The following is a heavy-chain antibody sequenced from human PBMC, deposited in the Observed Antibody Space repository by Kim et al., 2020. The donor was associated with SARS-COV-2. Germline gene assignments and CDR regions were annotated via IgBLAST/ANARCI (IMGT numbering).Heavy chain of an antibody. J-gene: IGHJ3*02. D-gene: IGHD1-1*01. V-gene: IGHV3-11*01. Sequence: SVKGRFTISRDNAKNSLYLQMNSLRAEDTAVYYCAREAPTGTTEGGAFDIWGQGTMVTVSS. CDR3: AREAPTGTTEGGAFDI.